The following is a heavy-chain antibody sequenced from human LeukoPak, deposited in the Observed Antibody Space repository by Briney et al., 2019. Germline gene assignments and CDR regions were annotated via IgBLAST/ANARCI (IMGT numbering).Heavy chain of an antibody. CDR3: ARPGSYCSGGSCYYLY. CDR1: GYSFTSYW. D-gene: IGHD2-15*01. CDR2: IYPGDSDT. J-gene: IGHJ4*02. V-gene: IGHV5-51*01. Sequence: GESLQISCHGSGYSFTSYWIGWVRQMTGKGLEWMGIIYPGDSDTRYSPSFQGQVTISADKSITTAYLQWSSLKASDTAMYYCARPGSYCSGGSCYYLYWGQGTLVTVSS.